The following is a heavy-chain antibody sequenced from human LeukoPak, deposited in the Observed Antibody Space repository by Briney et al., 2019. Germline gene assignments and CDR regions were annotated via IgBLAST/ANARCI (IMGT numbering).Heavy chain of an antibody. V-gene: IGHV4-39*01. CDR2: IYYSGNT. Sequence: SETLSLTCTVSGGSISTSNYYWVWIRQPPGKGLEWIGSIYYSGNTFYNPSLKGRVTISVDTSNNQFSLKLNSVTAADTAVYYCAIQIVGTTGSLDYWGQGTLVTVSS. CDR1: GGSISTSNYY. CDR3: AIQIVGTTGSLDY. D-gene: IGHD1-26*01. J-gene: IGHJ4*02.